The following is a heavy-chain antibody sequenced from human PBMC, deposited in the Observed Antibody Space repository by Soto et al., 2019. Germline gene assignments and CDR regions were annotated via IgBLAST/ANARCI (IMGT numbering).Heavy chain of an antibody. CDR1: GGTFSSYA. D-gene: IGHD4-17*01. J-gene: IGHJ4*02. V-gene: IGHV1-69*01. Sequence: QVQLVQSGAEVRKPGSSVKVSCKASGGTFSSYAISWVRQAPGQGLEWMGGIIPIFGTATYAQKFQGRVTITADVSTSTAYMELSSLRSEDTAVYYCARDRTPYGDTLGHFDYWGQGTLVTVSS. CDR2: IIPIFGTA. CDR3: ARDRTPYGDTLGHFDY.